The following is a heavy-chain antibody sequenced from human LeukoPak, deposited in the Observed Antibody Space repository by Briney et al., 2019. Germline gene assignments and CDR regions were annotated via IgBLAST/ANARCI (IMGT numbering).Heavy chain of an antibody. J-gene: IGHJ4*02. Sequence: PGRSLRLSCAASGFTFSSYGMHWVRQAPGKGLEWVSAISGSGGSTYYADSVKGRFTISRDNSKNTLYLQMNSLRAEDTAVYYCAKPDDSSSWYYFDYWGQGTLVTVSS. CDR1: GFTFSSYG. D-gene: IGHD6-13*01. V-gene: IGHV3-23*01. CDR2: ISGSGGST. CDR3: AKPDDSSSWYYFDY.